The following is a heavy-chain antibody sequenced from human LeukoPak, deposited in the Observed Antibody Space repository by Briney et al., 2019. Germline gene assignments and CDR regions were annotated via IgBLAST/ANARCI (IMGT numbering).Heavy chain of an antibody. D-gene: IGHD2-2*01. V-gene: IGHV4-59*12. CDR1: GGSISSYY. Sequence: PSETLSLTCTVSGGSISSYYWSWIRQPPGKGLEWIGYIYYSGSTNYNPSLKSRVTISVDTSKNQFSLKLSSVTAADTAVYYCATWGYCSSTSCHPDYWGQGTLVTVSS. J-gene: IGHJ4*02. CDR2: IYYSGST. CDR3: ATWGYCSSTSCHPDY.